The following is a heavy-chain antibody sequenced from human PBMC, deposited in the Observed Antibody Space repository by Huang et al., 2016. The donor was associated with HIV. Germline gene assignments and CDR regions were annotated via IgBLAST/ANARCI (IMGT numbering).Heavy chain of an antibody. V-gene: IGHV1-18*01. J-gene: IGHJ3*02. CDR3: ARQGFGRSDAFDI. Sequence: QVQLVQSGNEVKKPRASVKVSCKASDYSFNSYGINWVRQAPGQGLEWMGWINAYNGNTNFAQKLQGRVALTTDTSTSTAYMELRTLLSDDTAVYYCARQGFGRSDAFDIWGQGTMVTVSS. CDR2: INAYNGNT. D-gene: IGHD3-10*01. CDR1: DYSFNSYG.